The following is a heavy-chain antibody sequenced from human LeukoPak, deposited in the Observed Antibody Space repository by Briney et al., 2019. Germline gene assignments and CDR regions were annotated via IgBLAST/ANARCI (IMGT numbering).Heavy chain of an antibody. Sequence: GGSLRLSCAASGFTFSNAWMSWVRQAPGKGLEWVGRIKSKADGGTTDYAAPVKGRFTISRDDSKNTLYLQMNSLKTEDTAVYYCTTPLPLWFGELDYYGMDVWGQGTTVTVSS. D-gene: IGHD3-10*01. CDR3: TTPLPLWFGELDYYGMDV. V-gene: IGHV3-15*01. CDR2: IKSKADGGTT. CDR1: GFTFSNAW. J-gene: IGHJ6*02.